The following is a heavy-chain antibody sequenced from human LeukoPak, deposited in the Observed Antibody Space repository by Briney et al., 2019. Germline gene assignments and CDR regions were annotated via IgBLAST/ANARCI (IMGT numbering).Heavy chain of an antibody. Sequence: PSETLSLTCTVPGGSISSSSYYWGWIRQPPGKGLEWIGSIYYSGSTYYNPSLKSRVTLSVDTSKNQRSLKLSSVTAADTAIYYCARRNSGYNNFDYWGQGTLVTVSS. V-gene: IGHV4-39*01. CDR1: GGSISSSSYY. CDR3: ARRNSGYNNFDY. J-gene: IGHJ4*02. D-gene: IGHD5-12*01. CDR2: IYYSGST.